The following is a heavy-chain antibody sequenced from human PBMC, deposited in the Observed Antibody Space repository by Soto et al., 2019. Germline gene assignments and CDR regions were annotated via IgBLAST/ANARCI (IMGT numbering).Heavy chain of an antibody. CDR3: ARDLWGYCGADCYPLDV. D-gene: IGHD2-21*02. J-gene: IGHJ6*02. CDR1: GGSISSYY. CDR2: MYNTGST. V-gene: IGHV4-59*01. Sequence: SETLSLTCTVSGGSISSYYWSWIRQPPGKVLEWIGYMYNTGSTIYNPSLKSRVTISVDTSKNQFSLKLNSVTAADTAVYYCARDLWGYCGADCYPLDVWGQGTTVTVS.